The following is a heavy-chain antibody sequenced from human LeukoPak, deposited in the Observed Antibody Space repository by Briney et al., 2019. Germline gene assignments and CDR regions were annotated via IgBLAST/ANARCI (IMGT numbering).Heavy chain of an antibody. V-gene: IGHV1-2*02. D-gene: IGHD2-2*02. CDR1: GYTFTSYY. CDR2: INPNSGGT. J-gene: IGHJ6*01. CDR3: ARDRPLTSYCSSTSCYKVYYYYGMDV. Sequence: ASVKVSCKASGYTFTSYYMHWVRQAPGQGLEWMGWINPNSGGTNYAQKFQGRVTMTRDTSISTAYMELSRLRSDDTAVYYRARDRPLTSYCSSTSCYKVYYYYGMDVWGQGTTVTVSS.